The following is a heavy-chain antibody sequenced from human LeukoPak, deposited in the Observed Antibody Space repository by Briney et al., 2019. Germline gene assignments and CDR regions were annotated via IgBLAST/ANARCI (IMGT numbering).Heavy chain of an antibody. CDR3: ARGRIAKIVVLHSFSYGMDV. D-gene: IGHD3-22*01. Sequence: SQTLSLACSVDAGSSTDNFWTWDRHSPGRGLAWIGAIHDYTGDTKYNPSLNSRVSISLEKSKNQFSLELRSVTAADTAVYYRARGRIAKIVVLHSFSYGMDVWGQGATVAVSS. CDR1: AGSSTDNF. V-gene: IGHV4-34*01. J-gene: IGHJ6*02. CDR2: IHDYTGDT.